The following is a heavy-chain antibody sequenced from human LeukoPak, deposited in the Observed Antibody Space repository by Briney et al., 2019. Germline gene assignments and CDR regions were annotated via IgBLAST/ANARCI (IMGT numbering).Heavy chain of an antibody. CDR3: ARDMAAAGTLNFQH. V-gene: IGHV3-30-3*01. CDR2: ISYDGSNK. J-gene: IGHJ1*01. D-gene: IGHD6-13*01. CDR1: GFTFSSYA. Sequence: GGSXRLXCAASGFTFSSYAMHWVRQAPGKGLEWVAVISYDGSNKYYADSVKGRFTISRDNSKNTLYLQMNSLRAEDTAVYYCARDMAAAGTLNFQHWGQGTLVTVSS.